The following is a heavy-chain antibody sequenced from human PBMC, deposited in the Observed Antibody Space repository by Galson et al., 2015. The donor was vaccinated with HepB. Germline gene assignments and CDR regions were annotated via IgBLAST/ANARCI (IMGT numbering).Heavy chain of an antibody. CDR1: GFTFSSSS. Sequence: SLRLSCAASGFTFSSSSMHWVRQAPGKGLVWVSRINSDGSSTSYADSVKGRFTISRDNAKNSLYLQMNSLRAEDTALYYCAKNPGDSSSWPPDYWGQGTLVTVSS. D-gene: IGHD6-13*01. CDR3: AKNPGDSSSWPPDY. V-gene: IGHV3-74*01. CDR2: INSDGSST. J-gene: IGHJ4*02.